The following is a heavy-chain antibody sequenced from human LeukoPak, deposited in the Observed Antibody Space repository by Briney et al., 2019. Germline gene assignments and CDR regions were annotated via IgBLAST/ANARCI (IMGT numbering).Heavy chain of an antibody. CDR3: ARDPYSSSSGFDY. J-gene: IGHJ4*02. CDR1: GFTFSSYS. V-gene: IGHV3-21*01. Sequence: GGSLRLSCAASGFTFSSYSMNWVRQAPGKGLEWVSSISSSSYIYYADSVKGRFTISRDNAKNSLYLQMNSLRAEDTAVYYCARDPYSSSSGFDYWGQGTLVTVSS. D-gene: IGHD6-6*01. CDR2: ISSSSYI.